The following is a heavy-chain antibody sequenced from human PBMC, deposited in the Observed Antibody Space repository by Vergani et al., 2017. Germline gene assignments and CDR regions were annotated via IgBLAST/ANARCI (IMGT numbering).Heavy chain of an antibody. Sequence: QVQLVQSGSELKKPGASVKVSCKASGYTFTSYAMNWVRQAPGQGLEWMGWINPNSGGTNYAQKFQGRVTMTRDTSISTAYMELSRLRSDDTAVYYCARWVVGASFDYWGQGTLVTVSS. CDR3: ARWVVGASFDY. J-gene: IGHJ4*02. CDR1: GYTFTSYA. CDR2: INPNSGGT. V-gene: IGHV1-2*02. D-gene: IGHD1-26*01.